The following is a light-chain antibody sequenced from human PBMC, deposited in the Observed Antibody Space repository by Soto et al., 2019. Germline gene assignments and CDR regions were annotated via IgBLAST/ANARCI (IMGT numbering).Light chain of an antibody. CDR1: QGIRND. J-gene: IGKJ3*01. Sequence: DIQMTQSPSSLSASVGDRVTITCRASQGIRNDLAWYHQKPGKPPKLLISAASTLQLGVPSRFSGSGSGTDFTLTITRLQPEDVATYYCQKYDSAPFTFGPGTKVDIK. CDR2: AAS. V-gene: IGKV1-27*01. CDR3: QKYDSAPFT.